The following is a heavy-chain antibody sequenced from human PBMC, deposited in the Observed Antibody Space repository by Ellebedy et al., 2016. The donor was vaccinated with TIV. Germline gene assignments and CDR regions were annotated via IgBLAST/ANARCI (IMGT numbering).Heavy chain of an antibody. CDR3: ARKTDTTGPGDY. J-gene: IGHJ4*02. V-gene: IGHV3-53*01. CDR2: IYCGGST. CDR1: EFTVDNNY. Sequence: GESLKISCAASEFTVDNNYMAWVRQAPGKGLEWVSLIYCGGSTSYADSVKGRFTISRDNSRNTLYLQMNSLRAEDTAVYYCARKTDTTGPGDYWGQGTLVTFSS. D-gene: IGHD1-1*01.